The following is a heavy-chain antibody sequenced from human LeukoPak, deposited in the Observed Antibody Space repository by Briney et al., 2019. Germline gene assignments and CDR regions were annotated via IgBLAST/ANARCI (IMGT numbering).Heavy chain of an antibody. D-gene: IGHD2-2*01. Sequence: GESLKISCKGSGYSFTSYWIGGVRQMPGKGLEWMGIIYPGDSDTRYSPSFQGQVTISADKSISTAYLQWSSLKASDTAMYYCARFNCSSTSCSSFDYWGQGTLVTVSS. CDR1: GYSFTSYW. V-gene: IGHV5-51*01. J-gene: IGHJ4*02. CDR3: ARFNCSSTSCSSFDY. CDR2: IYPGDSDT.